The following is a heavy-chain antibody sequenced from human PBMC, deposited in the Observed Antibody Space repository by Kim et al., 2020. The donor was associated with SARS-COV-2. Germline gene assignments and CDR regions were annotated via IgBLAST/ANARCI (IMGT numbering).Heavy chain of an antibody. D-gene: IGHD3-22*01. J-gene: IGHJ3*02. Sequence: GGSLRLSCAASGFTFSSYAMSWVRQAPGKGLEWVSAISGSGGSTYYADSVKGRFTISRDNSKNTLYLQMNSLRAEDTAVYYCAKVWGFDDSSGRDAFDIWGQGTMVTVSS. V-gene: IGHV3-23*01. CDR1: GFTFSSYA. CDR2: ISGSGGST. CDR3: AKVWGFDDSSGRDAFDI.